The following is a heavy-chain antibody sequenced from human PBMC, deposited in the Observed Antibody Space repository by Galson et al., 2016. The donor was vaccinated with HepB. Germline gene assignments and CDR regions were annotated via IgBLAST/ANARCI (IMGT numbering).Heavy chain of an antibody. CDR1: GGSFSGYY. CDR2: VYYSGST. CDR3: ARAKWLLNPFDY. D-gene: IGHD6-19*01. J-gene: IGHJ4*02. Sequence: ETLSLTCAVYGGSFSGYYWSWIRQPPGKGLEWIGYVYYSGSTNYNPSLKSRVTISLDTSKNQFSLKLNSVTAADTAVYYCARAKWLLNPFDYWGQGTLVTVSS. V-gene: IGHV4-59*01.